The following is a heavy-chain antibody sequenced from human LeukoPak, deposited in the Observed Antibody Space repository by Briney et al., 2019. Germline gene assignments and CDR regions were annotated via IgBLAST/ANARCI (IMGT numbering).Heavy chain of an antibody. V-gene: IGHV1-18*01. Sequence: ASVKVSCKASGCTFTSYGISWVRQAPGQGLEWMGWISAYNGNTNYAQKLQGRVTMTTDTSTSTAYMELRSLRSDDTAVYYCARDFRPTWATITTRFDYWGQGTLVTVSS. CDR3: ARDFRPTWATITTRFDY. CDR1: GCTFTSYG. D-gene: IGHD5-12*01. J-gene: IGHJ4*02. CDR2: ISAYNGNT.